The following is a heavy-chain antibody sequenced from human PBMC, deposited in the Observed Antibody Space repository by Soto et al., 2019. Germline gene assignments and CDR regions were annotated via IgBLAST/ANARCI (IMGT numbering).Heavy chain of an antibody. CDR3: ASYYYGSGSYPNFDY. V-gene: IGHV4-61*01. D-gene: IGHD3-10*01. CDR1: GGSVSSGSYY. J-gene: IGHJ4*02. Sequence: KPSETLSLTCTVSGGSVSSGSYYWSWIRQPPGKGLEWIGYIYYSGSTNYNPSLKSRVTISVDTSKNQFSLKLSSVTAADTAVYYCASYYYGSGSYPNFDYWGQGTLVTVSS. CDR2: IYYSGST.